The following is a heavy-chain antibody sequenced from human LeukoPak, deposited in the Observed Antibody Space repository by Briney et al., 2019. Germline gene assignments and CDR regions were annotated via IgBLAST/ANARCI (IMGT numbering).Heavy chain of an antibody. V-gene: IGHV1-69*13. CDR2: IIPIFGTA. CDR3: ARDRGAVAGYFDY. CDR1: GYTFTSYA. Sequence: ASVNVSCKASGYTFTSYAISWVRQAPGQGLEWMGGIIPIFGTANYAQKFQGRVTITADESTSTAYMELSSLRSEDTAVYYCARDRGAVAGYFDYWGQETLVTVSS. J-gene: IGHJ4*02. D-gene: IGHD6-19*01.